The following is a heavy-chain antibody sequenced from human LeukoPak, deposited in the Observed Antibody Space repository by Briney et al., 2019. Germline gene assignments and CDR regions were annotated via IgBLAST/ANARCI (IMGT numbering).Heavy chain of an antibody. CDR2: ISYDGTNK. J-gene: IGHJ4*02. D-gene: IGHD6-13*01. V-gene: IGHV3-30-3*01. CDR1: GFTFSTYA. Sequence: GGSLRLSCAASGFTFSTYAMHWVRQAPGKGLEWVAFISYDGTNKYCADSVKGRFTISRDNSKNTLYLQMNSLRAEDTAIYYCAKAYSSSWYPEGFDYWGQGTLVTVSS. CDR3: AKAYSSSWYPEGFDY.